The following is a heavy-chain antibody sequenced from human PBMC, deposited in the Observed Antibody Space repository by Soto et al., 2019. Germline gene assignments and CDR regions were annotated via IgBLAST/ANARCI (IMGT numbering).Heavy chain of an antibody. V-gene: IGHV4-59*12. D-gene: IGHD3-22*01. CDR1: GGSISSYY. CDR3: ARDYYDSSGYLRPLDY. Sequence: PSETLSLTCTVSGGSISSYYWSWIRQPPGKGLEWIGYIYYSGSTYYADSVKGRFTISRDNSKNTLYLQMNSLRAEDTAVYYCARDYYDSSGYLRPLDYWGQGTLVTVSS. CDR2: IYYSGST. J-gene: IGHJ4*02.